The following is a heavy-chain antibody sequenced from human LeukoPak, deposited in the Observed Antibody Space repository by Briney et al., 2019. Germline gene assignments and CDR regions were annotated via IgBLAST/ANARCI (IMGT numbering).Heavy chain of an antibody. CDR2: SGSS. J-gene: IGHJ6*01. V-gene: IGHV4-59*01. CDR3: ARTRRHYYGSGKNLTPWPAGLDV. D-gene: IGHD3-10*01. Sequence: SETLSLTCTVSSGSFSDYYWTWMRQSPGQGLEWIGYSGSSKYNPSLESRVTIPVDTSKRHFSLTLSSVTAADTAIYYCARTRRHYYGSGKNLTPWPAGLDVWGQGTTVIVSA. CDR1: SGSFSDYY.